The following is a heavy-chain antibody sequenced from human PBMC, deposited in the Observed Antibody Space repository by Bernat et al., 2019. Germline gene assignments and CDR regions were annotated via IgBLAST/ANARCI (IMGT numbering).Heavy chain of an antibody. Sequence: QVQLVESGGGVVQPGGSLRLSCAASGFTFSSYGMHWVRQAPGKGLEWVAVISYDGSNKYYADSVKGRFTISRDNSKNTLYLQMNSLRAEDTAVYYCAKDRVRELWSNWFDPWGQGTLVTVSS. D-gene: IGHD1-26*01. CDR2: ISYDGSNK. V-gene: IGHV3-30*18. CDR3: AKDRVRELWSNWFDP. CDR1: GFTFSSYG. J-gene: IGHJ5*02.